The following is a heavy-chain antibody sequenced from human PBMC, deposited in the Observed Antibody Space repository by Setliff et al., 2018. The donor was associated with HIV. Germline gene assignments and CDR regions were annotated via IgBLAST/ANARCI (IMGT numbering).Heavy chain of an antibody. CDR3: ASAYCSSTGCYVRWGNGMDV. Sequence: SVKVSCKASGDTFSNYAISWVRQAPGQGLEWMGGIIPIFGTASHAQKFQGRVTITTDESTSTAYMGLSSLRFEGTAMYYCASAYCSSTGCYVRWGNGMDVWGQGTTVTVSS. CDR2: IIPIFGTA. CDR1: GDTFSNYA. V-gene: IGHV1-69*05. J-gene: IGHJ6*02. D-gene: IGHD2-2*01.